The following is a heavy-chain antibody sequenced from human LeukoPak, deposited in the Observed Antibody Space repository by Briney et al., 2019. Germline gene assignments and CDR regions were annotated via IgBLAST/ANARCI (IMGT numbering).Heavy chain of an antibody. V-gene: IGHV4-30-4*08. CDR1: GGSISSGGYY. J-gene: IGHJ5*02. Sequence: SETLSLTCTVSGGSISSGGYYWSWIRQHPGKGLEWIGYIYYSGSTYYNPSLKSRVTISVDTSKNQFSLKLSSVTAADTAVYYCVQGPYYYDSSGYLFNWFDPWGQGTLVTVSS. CDR3: VQGPYYYDSSGYLFNWFDP. D-gene: IGHD3-22*01. CDR2: IYYSGST.